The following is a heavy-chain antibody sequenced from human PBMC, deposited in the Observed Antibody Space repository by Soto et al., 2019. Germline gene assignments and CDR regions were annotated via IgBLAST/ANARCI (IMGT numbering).Heavy chain of an antibody. CDR3: ARFYGDYVNWFDP. J-gene: IGHJ5*02. CDR2: IYHSGST. Sequence: QLQLQESGSGLVKPSQTLSLTCAVSGGSISSGGYSWSWIRQPPGKGLEWIGYIYHSGSTYYNPPIKSRVTIAVDRSKNQFSLKLSSVTAADTAVYYCARFYGDYVNWFDPWGQGTLVTVSS. V-gene: IGHV4-30-2*01. CDR1: GGSISSGGYS. D-gene: IGHD4-17*01.